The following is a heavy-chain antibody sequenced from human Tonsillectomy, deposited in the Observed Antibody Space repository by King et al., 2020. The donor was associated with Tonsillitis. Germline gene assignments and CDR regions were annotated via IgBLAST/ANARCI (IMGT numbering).Heavy chain of an antibody. J-gene: IGHJ1*01. CDR2: ISSSGSYS. Sequence: VQLVESGGGLVRPGGSLRLSCAASGFTFNDYSMTWVRQAPGKGLEWVSSISSSGSYSNYADSVKGRFTISRDTAKKSPYLQMNSLKVEDTAVYYCGGDGGDGWIPLWVAPHWGQATQVTVPS. CDR3: GGDGGDGWIPLWVAPH. V-gene: IGHV3-21*01. D-gene: IGHD5-18*01. CDR1: GFTFNDYS.